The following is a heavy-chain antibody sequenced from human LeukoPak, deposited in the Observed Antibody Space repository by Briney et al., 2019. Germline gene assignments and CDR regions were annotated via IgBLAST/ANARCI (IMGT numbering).Heavy chain of an antibody. D-gene: IGHD3-10*01. J-gene: IGHJ4*02. CDR3: ARIRIGSGSLDY. Sequence: SGPTLVNPTQTLTLTCTFSGFSLSTSGMCVSWIRQPPGKALEWPARIDWDDDKYYSTSLKTRLTISKDTSKNQVVLTMTNMDPVDTATYYCARIRIGSGSLDYWGQGTLVTVSS. CDR2: IDWDDDK. CDR1: GFSLSTSGMC. V-gene: IGHV2-70*11.